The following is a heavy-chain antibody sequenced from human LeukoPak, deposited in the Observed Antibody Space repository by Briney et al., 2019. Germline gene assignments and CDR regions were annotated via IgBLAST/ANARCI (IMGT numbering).Heavy chain of an antibody. J-gene: IGHJ4*02. V-gene: IGHV3-21*01. CDR2: ISSSSNYI. Sequence: PGGSLRLSCAASGFTFSSYSINWVRQTPGKGLEWVSSISSSSNYIYYADSVKGRFTISRDNAKNSVSLQMNSLRAEDSAVYYCARALLNWGQGTLVTVSS. CDR3: ARALLN. CDR1: GFTFSSYS.